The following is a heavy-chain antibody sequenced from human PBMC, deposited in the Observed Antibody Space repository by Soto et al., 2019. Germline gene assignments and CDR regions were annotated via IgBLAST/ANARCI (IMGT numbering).Heavy chain of an antibody. CDR1: GFTFSSYA. V-gene: IGHV3-23*01. CDR3: ARAVTQYFDS. CDR2: ISGSGGST. Sequence: GGSLRLSCAASGFTFSSYAMSWVRQAPGKGLEWVSAISGSGGSTYYADSVKGRFTVSRDNSNSTLYLQMNSLRAEDTAVYYCARAVTQYFDSWGQGSLVTVSS. J-gene: IGHJ4*02. D-gene: IGHD4-4*01.